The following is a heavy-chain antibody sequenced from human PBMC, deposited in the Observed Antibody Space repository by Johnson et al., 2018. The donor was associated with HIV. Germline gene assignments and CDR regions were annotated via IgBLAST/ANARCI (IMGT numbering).Heavy chain of an antibody. D-gene: IGHD3-16*01. CDR2: ISYDGSNT. J-gene: IGHJ3*02. V-gene: IGHV3-30-3*01. Sequence: QVQLVESGGGVVQPGRSLRLSCAASGFTFSSYAMHWVRQAPGKGLEWVAVISYDGSNTYYEDSVKGRFTISRDNSKNTLYLQMNSLRAEDTAVYYCANGGGGAFDIWGQGTMVTVSS. CDR3: ANGGGGAFDI. CDR1: GFTFSSYA.